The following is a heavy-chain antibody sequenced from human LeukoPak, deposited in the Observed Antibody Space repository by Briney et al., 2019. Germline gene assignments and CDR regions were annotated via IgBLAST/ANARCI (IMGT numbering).Heavy chain of an antibody. V-gene: IGHV3-23*01. CDR3: AKDSDYIWGRHPMTFDV. CDR1: GFTFSSYG. Sequence: QAGGSLRLSCAASGFTFSSYGMRWVRQAPGKGLEWVSGMSGSGGRTYFADSVKGRFTISRDNSKNTLYLQMNSLRAEDTAVYYCAKDSDYIWGRHPMTFDVWGQGTMVTVSS. CDR2: MSGSGGRT. J-gene: IGHJ3*01. D-gene: IGHD3-16*01.